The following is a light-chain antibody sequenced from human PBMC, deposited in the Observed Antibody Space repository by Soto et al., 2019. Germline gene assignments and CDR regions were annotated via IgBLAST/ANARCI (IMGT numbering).Light chain of an antibody. V-gene: IGKV3-15*01. CDR1: QSVSSN. CDR3: QHYNNWTPRRT. CDR2: GAS. J-gene: IGKJ1*01. Sequence: EIVMTQSPATLSVSPGERATLSYRASQSVSSNLAWYQLNPGQAPRLLIYGASTRATGIPARCSGSGSGTEFTLTISSLQSEAFAVYYCQHYNNWTPRRTFGQGTKVEIK.